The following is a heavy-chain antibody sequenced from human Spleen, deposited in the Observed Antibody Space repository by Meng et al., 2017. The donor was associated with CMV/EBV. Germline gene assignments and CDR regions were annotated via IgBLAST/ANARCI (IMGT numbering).Heavy chain of an antibody. Sequence: GESLKISCAASGFTFSSYWMNWVRQAPGKGLEWVANIKQDGSEKYYVDSVKGRFTISRDDAKNLLYLQMNSLRAEDTAVYYCARGDSSSWYPHFDYWGQGTLVTVSS. V-gene: IGHV3-7*01. CDR2: IKQDGSEK. CDR3: ARGDSSSWYPHFDY. D-gene: IGHD6-13*01. CDR1: GFTFSSYW. J-gene: IGHJ4*02.